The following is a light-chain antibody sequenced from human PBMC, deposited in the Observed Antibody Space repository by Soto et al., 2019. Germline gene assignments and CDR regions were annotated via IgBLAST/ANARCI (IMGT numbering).Light chain of an antibody. CDR1: QSVSSSY. V-gene: IGKV3-20*01. CDR2: GAS. Sequence: EMVLTQSPGTLSLSPGERATLSCRASQSVSSSYLAWYQQKPGQAPRLLISGASSSATGIPDRFSGSGSGTDFTLTITRLEPEAFAIYYCQQYGNSPITFGQGTRLDIK. J-gene: IGKJ5*01. CDR3: QQYGNSPIT.